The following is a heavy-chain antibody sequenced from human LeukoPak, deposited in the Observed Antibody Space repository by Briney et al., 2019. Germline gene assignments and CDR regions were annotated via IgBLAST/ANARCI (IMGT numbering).Heavy chain of an antibody. Sequence: GGSLRLSCAASAFTFSSYAMTWVRQAPGKGLEWVALITHTGGDSYYADSVKGRFAISRDNSKNTLYLEMNDLRAEDTALYFCGKDKTTYNWWEVIESWGQGALVTVSS. CDR2: ITHTGGDS. D-gene: IGHD1-1*01. CDR1: AFTFSSYA. CDR3: GKDKTTYNWWEVIES. V-gene: IGHV3-23*01. J-gene: IGHJ4*02.